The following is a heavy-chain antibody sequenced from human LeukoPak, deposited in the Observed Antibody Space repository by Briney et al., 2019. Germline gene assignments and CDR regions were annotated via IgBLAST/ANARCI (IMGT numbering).Heavy chain of an antibody. CDR2: ISGSGGST. CDR1: GFTFSSYA. CDR3: AKGSDYYDSSGYFDY. D-gene: IGHD3-22*01. Sequence: GGSLRLSCAASGFTFSSYAMSWVRQAPGKRLEWVSAISGSGGSTYYADSVKGRFTISRDNSKNTLYLQMNSLRAEDTAVYYCAKGSDYYDSSGYFDYWGQGTLVTVSS. J-gene: IGHJ4*02. V-gene: IGHV3-23*01.